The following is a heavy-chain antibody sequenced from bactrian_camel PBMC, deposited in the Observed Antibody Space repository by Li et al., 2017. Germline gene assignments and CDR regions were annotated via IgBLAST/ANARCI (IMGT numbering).Heavy chain of an antibody. D-gene: IGHD3*01. V-gene: IGHV3S42*01. CDR3: AASGGQLGRWCYEFPVNWVSWLYN. CDR2: IDSDGRT. CDR1: GYRYSTYC. Sequence: DVQLVGSGGGSVQAGESLRLSCVVSGYRYSTYCMGWFRQVPGNEREPLASIDSDGRTSVADSVKGRFTISQDGAKNTLYLHMNNLKPEDTALYHCAASGGQLGRWCYEFPVNWVSWLYNWGQGTQVTVS. J-gene: IGHJ4*01.